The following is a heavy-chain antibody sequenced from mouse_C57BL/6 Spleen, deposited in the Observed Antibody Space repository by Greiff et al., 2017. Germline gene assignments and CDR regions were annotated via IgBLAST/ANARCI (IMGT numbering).Heavy chain of an antibody. CDR2: IWTGGGT. D-gene: IGHD2-1*01. V-gene: IGHV2-9-1*01. CDR1: GFSLTSYA. Sequence: VQGVESGPGLVAPSQSLSITCTVSGFSLTSYAISWVRQPPGKGLEWLGVIWTGGGTNYNSALKSRLSISKDNSKSQVFLKMNRLQTDDTARYYCARSLFYYGNYEYYFDDWGQGTTLTVAS. J-gene: IGHJ2*01. CDR3: ARSLFYYGNYEYYFDD.